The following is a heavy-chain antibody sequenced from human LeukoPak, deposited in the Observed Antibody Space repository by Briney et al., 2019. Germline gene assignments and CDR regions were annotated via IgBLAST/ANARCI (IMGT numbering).Heavy chain of an antibody. J-gene: IGHJ4*02. CDR2: MNPNSGNT. CDR3: ARDSGSTYYDYVWGSYPSDY. D-gene: IGHD3-16*01. V-gene: IGHV1-8*01. Sequence: ASVKVSCKASGYTFASYDINWVRQATGQGLEWMGWMNPNSGNTGYAQKFQGRVTMTRNTSISTAYMELSSLRSEDTAVYYCARDSGSTYYDYVWGSYPSDYWGQGTLVTVSS. CDR1: GYTFASYD.